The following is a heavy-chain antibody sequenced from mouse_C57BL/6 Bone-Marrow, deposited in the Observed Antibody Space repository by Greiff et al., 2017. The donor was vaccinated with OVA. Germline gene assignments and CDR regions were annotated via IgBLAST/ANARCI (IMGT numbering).Heavy chain of an antibody. CDR2: IYPRSGNT. V-gene: IGHV1-81*01. CDR1: GYTFTSYG. J-gene: IGHJ3*01. CDR3: AREDYSPWFAY. D-gene: IGHD2-4*01. Sequence: VKLQESGAELARPGASVKLSCKASGYTFTSYGISWVKQRTGQGLEWIGEIYPRSGNTYYNEKFKGKATLTADKSSITAYIELRRLTSEYSAVYFCAREDYSPWFAYWGQGTLVTVSA.